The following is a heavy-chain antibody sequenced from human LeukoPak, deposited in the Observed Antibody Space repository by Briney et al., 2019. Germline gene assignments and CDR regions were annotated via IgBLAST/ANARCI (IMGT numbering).Heavy chain of an antibody. CDR1: GGSISSTSYY. J-gene: IGHJ4*02. V-gene: IGHV4-39*02. Sequence: SETLSLTCTVSGGSISSTSYYWGWIRQPPGKGLEWIGSIYYSGSPYYNPSLKSRVTISVDTSKNHFSLTLSSVTAADTAVYYCARGGYCSGGSCSPDYWGQGTLVTVSS. CDR2: IYYSGSP. D-gene: IGHD2-15*01. CDR3: ARGGYCSGGSCSPDY.